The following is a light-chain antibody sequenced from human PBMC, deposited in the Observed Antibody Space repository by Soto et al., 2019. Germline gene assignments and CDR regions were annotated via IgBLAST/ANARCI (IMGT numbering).Light chain of an antibody. J-gene: IGKJ1*01. V-gene: IGKV1-5*03. CDR3: QNYNSYSEE. CDR2: KAS. CDR1: QSISSW. Sequence: DIQMTQSPSTLSASVGDIVTITCRASQSISSWLAWYQQKPGKAPKLLIYKASSLKSGVPSRFSGSGSGTEFTLTISSLQPDDFATYYCQNYNSYSEEFGQGTKVDIK.